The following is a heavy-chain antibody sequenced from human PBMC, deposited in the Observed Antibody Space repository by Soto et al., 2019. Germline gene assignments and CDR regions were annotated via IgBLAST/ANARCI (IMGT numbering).Heavy chain of an antibody. V-gene: IGHV4-31*03. D-gene: IGHD5-18*01. Sequence: QVQLQESGPGLVKPSQTLSLTCTVSGGSINSGGYCWSWIRQHPGKGLDWIGCISYGGSTSYNPALKSRVTISVDTSKNQFSLKLTSVTAADTAAYYCSRGILVWGQGALITVSS. J-gene: IGHJ4*02. CDR2: ISYGGST. CDR1: GGSINSGGYC. CDR3: SRGILV.